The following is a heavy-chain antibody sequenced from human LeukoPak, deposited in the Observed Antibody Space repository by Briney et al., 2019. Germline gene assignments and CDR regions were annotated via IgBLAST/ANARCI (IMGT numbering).Heavy chain of an antibody. CDR3: ARDSHYARPFYP. V-gene: IGHV4-30-4*01. CDR2: IYYSGST. CDR1: GGSISSGDYY. D-gene: IGHD2-2*01. J-gene: IGHJ5*02. Sequence: PSETLSLTCTVSGGSISSGDYYWSWIRQPPGKGLEWIGYIYYSGSTYYNPSLKSRVTISVDTSKNQFSLKLSAVTAADTAVYYCARDSHYARPFYPWGQGTLVTVSS.